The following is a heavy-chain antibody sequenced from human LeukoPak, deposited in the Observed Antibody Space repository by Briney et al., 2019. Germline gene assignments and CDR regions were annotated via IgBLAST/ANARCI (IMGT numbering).Heavy chain of an antibody. CDR2: ISSSSSTI. V-gene: IGHV3-48*01. J-gene: IGHJ4*02. CDR3: AGSGDSSGYYYALFDY. D-gene: IGHD3-22*01. CDR1: GFTFSSYS. Sequence: PGGSLRLSCAASGFTFSSYSMNWVRQAPGKGLEWVSYISSSSSTIYYADSVKGRFTISRDNAKNSPYLQMNSLRAEDTAVYYCAGSGDSSGYYYALFDYWGQGTLVTVSS.